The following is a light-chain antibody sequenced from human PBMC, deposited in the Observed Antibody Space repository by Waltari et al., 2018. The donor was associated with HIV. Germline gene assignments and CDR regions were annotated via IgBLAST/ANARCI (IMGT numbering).Light chain of an antibody. Sequence: QSVLTQPPSASGTPGQRVTTSCSGSSSNIGSNTVNWFQQFPGTAPKLLMYSDSQRPSGVPDRFSGSKSGTSASLAISGLQSDDEADYYCAAWDDSLNGWVFGGGTKLTVL. CDR3: AAWDDSLNGWV. CDR2: SDS. J-gene: IGLJ3*02. V-gene: IGLV1-44*01. CDR1: SSNIGSNT.